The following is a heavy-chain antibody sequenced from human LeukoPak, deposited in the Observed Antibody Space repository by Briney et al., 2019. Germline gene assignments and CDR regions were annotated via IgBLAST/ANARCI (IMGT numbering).Heavy chain of an antibody. CDR3: ARDGTYGDYEDYFDY. Sequence: SETLSLTCTVSGYSISSGYYWGWIRQPPGKGLEWIGSIYYSGSTYYDPSLKSRVTISVDTSKNQFSLKLSSVTAADTAVYYCARDGTYGDYEDYFDYWGQGTLVTVSS. V-gene: IGHV4-38-2*02. CDR2: IYYSGST. CDR1: GYSISSGYY. D-gene: IGHD4-17*01. J-gene: IGHJ4*02.